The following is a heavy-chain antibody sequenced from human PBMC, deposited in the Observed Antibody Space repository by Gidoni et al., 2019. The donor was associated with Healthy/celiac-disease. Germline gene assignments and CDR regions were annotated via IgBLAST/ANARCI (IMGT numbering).Heavy chain of an antibody. V-gene: IGHV4-59*01. CDR1: GGSISSYY. Sequence: QVQLQESGPGLVKPSETLSLTCTVSGGSISSYYWSWIRQPPGKGLEWIGYIYYSGSTNYNPSLKSRVTISVDTSKNQFSLKLSSVTAADTAVYYCARGFGFLNTWGQGTLVTVSS. D-gene: IGHD3-3*01. J-gene: IGHJ5*02. CDR2: IYYSGST. CDR3: ARGFGFLNT.